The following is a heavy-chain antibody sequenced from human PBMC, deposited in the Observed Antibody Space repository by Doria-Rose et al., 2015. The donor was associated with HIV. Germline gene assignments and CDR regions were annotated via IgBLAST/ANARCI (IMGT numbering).Heavy chain of an antibody. CDR3: ARIKSSRWYHKYYFDF. CDR2: IFSDDER. D-gene: IGHD6-13*01. J-gene: IGHJ4*02. CDR1: GVSLSSPGMG. V-gene: IGHV2-26*01. Sequence: QESGPVLVKPTETLTLTCTVSGVSLSSPGMGVSWIRQPPGKALEWLANIFSDDERSYKTSLKSRLTISRGTSKSQVVLNMTDMDPVDTATYYCARIKSSRWYHKYYFDFWGQGTLVIVSA.